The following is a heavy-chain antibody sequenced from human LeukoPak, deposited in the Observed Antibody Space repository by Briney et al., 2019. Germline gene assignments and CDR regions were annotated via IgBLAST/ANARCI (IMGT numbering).Heavy chain of an antibody. CDR2: IASDGDT. Sequence: GGSLRLSCAASGFTFSDYALAWVRQAPGKGLEWVSNIASDGDTWFAASVKGRFTISRDNSKNTLYLQMNSLRADDTAVYYCARGIGGAAPNYFDYWGQGTLVTVSS. J-gene: IGHJ4*02. V-gene: IGHV3-23*01. CDR3: ARGIGGAAPNYFDY. CDR1: GFTFSDYA. D-gene: IGHD2-15*01.